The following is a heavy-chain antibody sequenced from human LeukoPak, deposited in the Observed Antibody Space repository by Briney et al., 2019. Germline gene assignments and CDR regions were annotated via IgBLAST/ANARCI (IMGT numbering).Heavy chain of an antibody. CDR2: ISGSGGST. CDR1: GFTFSSYA. J-gene: IGHJ6*02. CDR3: ARYSGSYYYGLDV. V-gene: IGHV3-23*01. Sequence: PGGALRLSCAASGFTFSSYAMSWVRQAPGKGLEWVSAISGSGGSTYYADSVKGRFTISRDNPKNTLYLQMNSLRVEDTAVYYCARYSGSYYYGLDVWGQGTTVTVSS. D-gene: IGHD1-26*01.